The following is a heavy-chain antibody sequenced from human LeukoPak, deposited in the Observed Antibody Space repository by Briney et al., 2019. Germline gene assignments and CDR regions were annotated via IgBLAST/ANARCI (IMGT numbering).Heavy chain of an antibody. V-gene: IGHV4-31*03. J-gene: IGHJ6*02. CDR2: IYYSGST. D-gene: IGHD2-8*01. Sequence: SETLSLTCTVSGGSISSGGYYWSWIRQHPGKGLEWIGYIYYSGSTYYNPSLKSRVTISVDTSKNQFSLKLSSVTAADTAVYYCARGGCTNGVCYMGAPTYYHYGMDVWGQGTTVTVSS. CDR1: GGSISSGGYY. CDR3: ARGGCTNGVCYMGAPTYYHYGMDV.